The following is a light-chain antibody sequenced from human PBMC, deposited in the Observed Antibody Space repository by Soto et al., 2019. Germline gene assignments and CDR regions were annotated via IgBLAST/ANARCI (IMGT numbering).Light chain of an antibody. CDR1: QRVSSN. Sequence: EIVMTQSPATLSVSPGERATLSCRASQRVSSNLAWYQQKPGQAPRILIYGASTRATGIPARFSGSGSGTEFNLTISSLQSEDFAVYYFQQYNNWAPRTFGQGTKVEIK. V-gene: IGKV3-15*01. J-gene: IGKJ1*01. CDR3: QQYNNWAPRT. CDR2: GAS.